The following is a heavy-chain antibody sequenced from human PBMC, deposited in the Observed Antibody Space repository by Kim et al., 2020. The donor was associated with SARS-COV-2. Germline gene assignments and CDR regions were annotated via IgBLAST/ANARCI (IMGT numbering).Heavy chain of an antibody. J-gene: IGHJ4*02. V-gene: IGHV1-2*04. D-gene: IGHD3-10*01. CDR2: INPNSGGT. CDR1: GYTFTGYY. Sequence: ASVKVSCKASGYTFTGYYMHWVRQAPGQGLEWMGWINPNSGGTNYAQKFQGWVTMTRDTSISTAYMELSRLRSDDTAVYYCARGLLWFGEFPIDYWGQGTLVTVSS. CDR3: ARGLLWFGEFPIDY.